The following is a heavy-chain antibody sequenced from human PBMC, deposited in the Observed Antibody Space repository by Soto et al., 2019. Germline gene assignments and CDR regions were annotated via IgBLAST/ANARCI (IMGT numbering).Heavy chain of an antibody. CDR3: ARDDGGNGYYFDY. CDR1: GGSISSGDYY. D-gene: IGHD2-15*01. Sequence: QVQLQESGPGLVKPSQTLSLTCTVSGGSISSGDYYWSWIRQPPGKGLEWIGYIYYSGSTYYNPSLKRRVTISVDTSKNQVSLKLSSVTAADTAVYYCARDDGGNGYYFDYWGQGTLVTVSS. J-gene: IGHJ4*02. CDR2: IYYSGST. V-gene: IGHV4-30-4*01.